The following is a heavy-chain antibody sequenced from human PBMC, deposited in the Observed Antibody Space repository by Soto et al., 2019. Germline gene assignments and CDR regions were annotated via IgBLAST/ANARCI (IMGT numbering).Heavy chain of an antibody. D-gene: IGHD6-6*01. CDR2: ISAYNGNT. Sequence: GASVKVSCKASGYTFTSYGISWVRQAPGQGLEWMGWISAYNGNTNYAQKLQGRVTMTTDTSTSTAYMELRSLRSDDTAVYYCARDELGRAPIAARISYYYYGMDVWGQGTTVTVSS. V-gene: IGHV1-18*01. CDR1: GYTFTSYG. CDR3: ARDELGRAPIAARISYYYYGMDV. J-gene: IGHJ6*02.